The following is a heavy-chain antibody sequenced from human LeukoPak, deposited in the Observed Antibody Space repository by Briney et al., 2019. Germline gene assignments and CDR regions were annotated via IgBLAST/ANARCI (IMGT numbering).Heavy chain of an antibody. V-gene: IGHV3-23*01. CDR2: ITGSGAST. CDR3: AKGPPKFRGGSYCFDY. CDR1: GFTFSTYV. D-gene: IGHD1-26*01. J-gene: IGHJ4*02. Sequence: GGSLRLSCAASGFTFSTYVMSWVRQAPGKGLEWVSIITGSGASTYYADSVKGRFTISRDNSKSTLYLQMNSLRAEDTAVYCCAKGPPKFRGGSYCFDYWGQGTLVTVSS.